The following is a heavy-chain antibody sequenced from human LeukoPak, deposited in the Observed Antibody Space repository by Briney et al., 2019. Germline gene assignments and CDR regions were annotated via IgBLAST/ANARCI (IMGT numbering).Heavy chain of an antibody. CDR1: GGCFSGYY. CDR2: INHSGST. Sequence: SETLSLTCAVYGGCFSGYYWSWIRQPPGKGLEWIGEINHSGSTNYNPSLKSRVTISVDTSKNQFSLKLSSVTAADTAVYYCASLRVAYYYDSSAIDYWGQGTLVTVSP. J-gene: IGHJ4*02. V-gene: IGHV4-34*01. CDR3: ASLRVAYYYDSSAIDY. D-gene: IGHD3-22*01.